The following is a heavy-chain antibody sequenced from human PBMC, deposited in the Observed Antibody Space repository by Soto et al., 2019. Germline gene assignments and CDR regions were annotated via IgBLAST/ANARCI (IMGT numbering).Heavy chain of an antibody. J-gene: IGHJ4*02. CDR1: GGSISSSGFY. CDR2: IYYSGST. Sequence: QLQLHESGPRLVKPSETLSLTCTVSGGSISSSGFYWGWIRQPPGKGLEWIVSIYYSGSTYYSPALKRRVTISVETSKNRFSLKLTSVPAEDTAVYYCGRHTQMDSVTIDYWGQGTLVTVSS. D-gene: IGHD4-17*01. CDR3: GRHTQMDSVTIDY. V-gene: IGHV4-39*01.